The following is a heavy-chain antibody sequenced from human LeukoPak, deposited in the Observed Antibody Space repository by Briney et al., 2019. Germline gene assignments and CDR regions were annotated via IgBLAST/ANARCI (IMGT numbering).Heavy chain of an antibody. CDR3: TRAINYYDPGSYPYFFDY. CDR2: IRSKAYGGTT. Sequence: GGSLRLSCTASGFTFGDYAMNWFRQAPGKGLEWVGFIRSKAYGGTTEYAASVKGRFTISRDDSKSIAYLQMNSLKTEDTAVYYCTRAINYYDPGSYPYFFDYWGQGTLVTVSS. CDR1: GFTFGDYA. J-gene: IGHJ4*02. D-gene: IGHD3-10*01. V-gene: IGHV3-49*03.